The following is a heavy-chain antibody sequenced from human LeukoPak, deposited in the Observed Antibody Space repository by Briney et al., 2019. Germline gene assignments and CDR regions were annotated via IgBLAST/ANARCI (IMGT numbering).Heavy chain of an antibody. D-gene: IGHD5-24*01. CDR3: ARDRRWLQSGLDY. Sequence: TSETLSLTCTVSGGSISSHYWSWIRQPPGKGLEWIGYIYYSGSTNYNPSLKSRVTISVDTSENQFSLKLSSVTAADTAVYYCARDRRWLQSGLDYWGQGTLVTVFS. V-gene: IGHV4-59*11. CDR1: GGSISSHY. CDR2: IYYSGST. J-gene: IGHJ4*02.